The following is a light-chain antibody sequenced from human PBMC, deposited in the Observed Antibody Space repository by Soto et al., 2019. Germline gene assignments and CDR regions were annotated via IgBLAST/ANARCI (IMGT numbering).Light chain of an antibody. CDR2: KDS. CDR1: ALAKQS. V-gene: IGLV3-25*03. Sequence: SYELTQPPSVSVSPGQTARITCSGDALAKQSAYWYQQKPGQAPVLVICKDSERPSGIPERCSGSRSGTTVTLTISGVQAEDEADYYCQSADGSDTYVFGTRTKLTVL. J-gene: IGLJ1*01. CDR3: QSADGSDTYV.